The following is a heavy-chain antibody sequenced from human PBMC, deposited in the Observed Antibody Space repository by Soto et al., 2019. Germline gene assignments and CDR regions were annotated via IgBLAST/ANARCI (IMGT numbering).Heavy chain of an antibody. CDR2: IDYSGSI. V-gene: IGHV4-59*08. Sequence: QVQLQESGPGLVKPSETLSLTCTVSGGSISGYYWSWIRQPPGKGLEWIGYIDYSGSINDNPSLKSRITISVDTSKNQLSLKLTSVSAADTAVYYCARQPPDTAAFDIWGQGTMVTVSS. D-gene: IGHD5-18*01. J-gene: IGHJ3*02. CDR3: ARQPPDTAAFDI. CDR1: GGSISGYY.